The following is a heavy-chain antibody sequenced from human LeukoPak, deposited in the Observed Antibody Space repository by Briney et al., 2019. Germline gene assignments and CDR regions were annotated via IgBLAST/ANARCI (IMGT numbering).Heavy chain of an antibody. Sequence: PGGSLRLSCAASGFTFSSYEMNWVRQAPGKGLEWVSHISSSGTKIYSADSVKGRFTISRDNAKNSLCLQMSSLRAEDTAVYYCARDKGDNSGWDYWGQGILATVSS. CDR1: GFTFSSYE. J-gene: IGHJ4*02. CDR3: ARDKGDNSGWDY. V-gene: IGHV3-48*03. D-gene: IGHD6-19*01. CDR2: ISSSGTKI.